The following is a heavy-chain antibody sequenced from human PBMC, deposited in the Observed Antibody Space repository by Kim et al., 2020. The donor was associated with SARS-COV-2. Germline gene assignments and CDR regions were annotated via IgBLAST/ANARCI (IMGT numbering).Heavy chain of an antibody. J-gene: IGHJ4*02. D-gene: IGHD2-2*01. Sequence: GGSLRPSCAASGFTFVDYAMHWVRQAPWKGLEWVSGISWNIGSIVYADSVKGRFTISRDNAKNSLYPQMNSLRAEDTALYYCAKDPVEYQLLFFDYWGQG. V-gene: IGHV3-9*01. CDR1: GFTFVDYA. CDR2: ISWNIGSI. CDR3: AKDPVEYQLLFFDY.